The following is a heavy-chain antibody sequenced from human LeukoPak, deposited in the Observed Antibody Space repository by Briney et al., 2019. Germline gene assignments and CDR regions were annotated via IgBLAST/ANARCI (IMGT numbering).Heavy chain of an antibody. D-gene: IGHD1-1*01. V-gene: IGHV3-9*01. CDR1: GFTFDDYA. CDR2: ISWNSGSI. J-gene: IGHJ4*02. CDR3: ARGPYKYVISANPDY. Sequence: GGSLRLSCAASGFTFDDYAMHWVRQAPGKGLEWVSGISWNSGSIGYADSVKGRFTISGDNAKNSLFLQMNSLRAEDTAVYYCARGPYKYVISANPDYWGQGTLVTVSS.